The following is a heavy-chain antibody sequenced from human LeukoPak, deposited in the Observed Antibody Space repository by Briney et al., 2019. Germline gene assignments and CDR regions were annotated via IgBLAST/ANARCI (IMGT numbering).Heavy chain of an antibody. J-gene: IGHJ4*02. CDR1: GYTFTSYG. Sequence: ASVKVSCKASGYTFTSYGISWVRQAPGQGLEWMGWISAYNGNTNYAQKLQGRVTMTRDTSISTAYMELSRLRSDDTAVYYCARNFRLGGGNSGVDYWGQGTLVTVSS. D-gene: IGHD4-23*01. CDR3: ARNFRLGGGNSGVDY. V-gene: IGHV1-18*01. CDR2: ISAYNGNT.